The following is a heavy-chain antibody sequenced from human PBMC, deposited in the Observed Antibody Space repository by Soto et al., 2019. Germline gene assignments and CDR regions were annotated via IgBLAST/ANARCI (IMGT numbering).Heavy chain of an antibody. CDR2: ISAYNGNT. CDR3: ARDRYSYDSRAYQGVDWYFDL. Sequence: GASVKVSCKASGYTFTSYGISWVRQAPGQGLEWMGWISAYNGNTNYAQKLQGRVTMTTDTSTSTAYMELNSLRAEDTAVYYCARDRYSYDSRAYQGVDWYFDLWGRGTLVTVSS. CDR1: GYTFTSYG. D-gene: IGHD3-22*01. V-gene: IGHV1-18*01. J-gene: IGHJ2*01.